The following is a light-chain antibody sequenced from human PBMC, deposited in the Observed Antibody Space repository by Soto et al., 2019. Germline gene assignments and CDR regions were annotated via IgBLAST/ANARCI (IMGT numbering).Light chain of an antibody. CDR3: SSYAGSNNFPYV. V-gene: IGLV2-8*01. CDR2: EVS. J-gene: IGLJ1*01. CDR1: SSDVGGYNY. Sequence: QPVLTQRPSATGSPGQSVTISCTGTSSDVGGYNYVSWYQQHPGKAPKLMIYEVSKRPSGVPDRFSGSKSGNTASLTVSGLQAEDEADYYCSSYAGSNNFPYVFGTGTKVTVL.